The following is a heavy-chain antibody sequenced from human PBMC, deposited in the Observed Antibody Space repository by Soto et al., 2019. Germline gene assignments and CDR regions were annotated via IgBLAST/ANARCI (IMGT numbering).Heavy chain of an antibody. Sequence: EVQLVESGGGLVQPGGSLRLSCAASGFTVSSNSMTWVRQAPGKGLEWVSLIQSGGRTYDAGSVKGRFTISRDHSKNTLFLQMNRLWVEDTAVYYCVSYGVHCSGGRCYGVPMDVWGKGTTVTVSS. D-gene: IGHD2-15*01. CDR2: IQSGGRT. CDR1: GFTVSSNS. CDR3: VSYGVHCSGGRCYGVPMDV. V-gene: IGHV3-66*01. J-gene: IGHJ6*03.